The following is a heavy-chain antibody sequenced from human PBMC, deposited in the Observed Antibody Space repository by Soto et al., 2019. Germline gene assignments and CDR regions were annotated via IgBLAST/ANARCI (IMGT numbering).Heavy chain of an antibody. J-gene: IGHJ4*02. CDR1: GFTFSSYG. Sequence: EVQLVESGGDFVQPGGSLRLSCAASGFTFSSYGMNWVRQVPVKGLEWVSHISSDGTTYYADSVKGRFTISRDNAKNSLHLQMNILIVEDTAVYYCARAPGYGDIDYWGRGTLVTVSS. CDR3: ARAPGYGDIDY. CDR2: ISSDGTT. D-gene: IGHD3-10*01. V-gene: IGHV3-48*01.